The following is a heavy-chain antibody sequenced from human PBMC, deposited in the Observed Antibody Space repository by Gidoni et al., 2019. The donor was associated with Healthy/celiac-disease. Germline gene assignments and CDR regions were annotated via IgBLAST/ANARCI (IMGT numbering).Heavy chain of an antibody. CDR2: IWYDGSNK. Sequence: QVQLVESGGGVVQPGRSLRLSCAASGFTFRSYGMHWVRQAPGKGLEWVAVIWYDGSNKYYADSVKGRFTISRDNSKNTLYLQMNSLRAEDTAVYYCARDLASKAAADTPLDYWGQGTLVTVSS. CDR1: GFTFRSYG. D-gene: IGHD6-13*01. J-gene: IGHJ4*02. CDR3: ARDLASKAAADTPLDY. V-gene: IGHV3-33*01.